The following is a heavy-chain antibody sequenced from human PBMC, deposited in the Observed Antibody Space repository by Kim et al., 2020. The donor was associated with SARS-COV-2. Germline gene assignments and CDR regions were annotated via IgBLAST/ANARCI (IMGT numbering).Heavy chain of an antibody. CDR2: INHSGST. D-gene: IGHD1-26*01. J-gene: IGHJ5*02. V-gene: IGHV4-34*01. Sequence: SETLSLTCAVYGGSFSGYYWSWIRQPPGKGLEWIGEINHSGSTNYNPSLKSRVTISVDTSKNQFSLKLSSVTAADTAVYYCASRTIVGATYWFDPWGQGTLVTVSS. CDR1: GGSFSGYY. CDR3: ASRTIVGATYWFDP.